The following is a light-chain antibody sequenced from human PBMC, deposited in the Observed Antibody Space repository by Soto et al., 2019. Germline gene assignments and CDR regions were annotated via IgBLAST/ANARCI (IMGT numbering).Light chain of an antibody. CDR1: QSISSW. CDR2: KAS. CDR3: QQYNSWWT. J-gene: IGKJ2*02. V-gene: IGKV1-5*03. Sequence: DFQMTQSPSTLSASVGDRVTITCRASQSISSWLAWYQQKPGKAPKLLIYKASSLESGVPSRFSGSGSGTEFTLTISSLQPDDFATYYCQQYNSWWTFGQGTKLEIK.